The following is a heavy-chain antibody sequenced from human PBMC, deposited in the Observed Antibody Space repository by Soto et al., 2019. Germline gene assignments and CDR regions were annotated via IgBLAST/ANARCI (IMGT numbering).Heavy chain of an antibody. CDR1: GGSISSYY. CDR3: ARATNSRYDFWSGAYYYYYMDV. CDR2: IYYSGST. D-gene: IGHD3-3*01. J-gene: IGHJ6*03. V-gene: IGHV4-59*01. Sequence: SETLSLTCTVSGGSISSYYWSWIRQPPWKGLEWIGYIYYSGSTNYNPSLKSRVTISVDTPKNQFSLKLSSVTAADTAVYYCARATNSRYDFWSGAYYYYYMDVWGKGTTVTVSS.